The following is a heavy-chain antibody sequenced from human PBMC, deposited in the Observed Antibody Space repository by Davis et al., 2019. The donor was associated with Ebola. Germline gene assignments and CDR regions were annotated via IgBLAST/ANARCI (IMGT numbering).Heavy chain of an antibody. D-gene: IGHD3-3*01. CDR1: GFTFSSYA. CDR3: ARDGVYDFWSGQPSGYFDL. CDR2: ISYDGSNK. V-gene: IGHV3-30-3*01. J-gene: IGHJ2*01. Sequence: PGGSLRLSCAASGFTFSSYAMHWVRQAPGKGLEWVAVISYDGSNKYYADSVKGRFTISRDNSKNTLYLQMNSLRAEDTAVYYCARDGVYDFWSGQPSGYFDLWGRGTLVTVSS.